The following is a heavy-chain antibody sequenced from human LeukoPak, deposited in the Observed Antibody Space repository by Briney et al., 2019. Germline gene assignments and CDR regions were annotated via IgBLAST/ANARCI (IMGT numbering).Heavy chain of an antibody. CDR3: AAVGRAGHPGY. CDR2: INSGGSGI. J-gene: IGHJ4*02. Sequence: GGSLRLSCEASGFRFNYEMSWVRQAPGKGLEWLSYINSGGSGIHYAGSVNGRFTISRDNAKNSLYLQMNSLRVEDTAVYYCAAVGRAGHPGYWGQGTLVTVSS. CDR1: GFRFNYE. V-gene: IGHV3-48*03. D-gene: IGHD2-2*01.